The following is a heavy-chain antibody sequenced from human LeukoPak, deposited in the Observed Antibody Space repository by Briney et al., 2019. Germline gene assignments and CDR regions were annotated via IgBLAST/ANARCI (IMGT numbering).Heavy chain of an antibody. CDR3: ARRGYSYGYDY. V-gene: IGHV4-34*01. D-gene: IGHD5-18*01. CDR2: INHSGST. J-gene: IGHJ4*02. Sequence: PSETLSLTCAVYGGSFSGYYWSWIRQPPGKGLEWIGEINHSGSTNYNPSLKSRVTISVDTSKNQFSLKLSSVTAADTAVYYCARRGYSYGYDYWGQGTLVTVSS. CDR1: GGSFSGYY.